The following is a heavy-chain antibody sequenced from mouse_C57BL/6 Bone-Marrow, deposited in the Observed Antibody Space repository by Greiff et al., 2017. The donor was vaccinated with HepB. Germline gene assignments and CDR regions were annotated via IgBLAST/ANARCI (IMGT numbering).Heavy chain of an antibody. J-gene: IGHJ4*01. CDR3: ARRLDYYAMDY. Sequence: QVQLQQPGAELVKPGASVKVSCKASGYTFTSYWMHWVKQRPIQGLEWIGNIDPSDSETHYNQKFKDKATLTVDKSSSTAYMQLSSLTSEDSAVYYCARRLDYYAMDYWGQGTSVTVSS. V-gene: IGHV1-52*01. CDR2: IDPSDSET. D-gene: IGHD1-2*01. CDR1: GYTFTSYW.